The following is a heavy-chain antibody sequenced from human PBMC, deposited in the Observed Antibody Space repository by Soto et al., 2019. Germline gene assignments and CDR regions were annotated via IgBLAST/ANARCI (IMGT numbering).Heavy chain of an antibody. J-gene: IGHJ4*02. V-gene: IGHV4-39*01. CDR1: YGSISVSNVF. CDR3: ARTPVSHLHF. Sequence: QLQLQESGPGLVKPWETLSLTCTVSYGSISVSNVFLGWVRQPPGKGLAWLGNIDYTGPAYFNPSLGTRVTCPVETPKTPFSLTLYTVPAAPSAGYYFARTPVSHLHFWGQRILVTVSS. CDR2: IDYTGPA.